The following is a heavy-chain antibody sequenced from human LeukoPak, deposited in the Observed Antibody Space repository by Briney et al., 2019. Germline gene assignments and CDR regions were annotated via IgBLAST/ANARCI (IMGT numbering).Heavy chain of an antibody. CDR3: AKVQNAYNYVFDY. J-gene: IGHJ4*02. CDR2: ITGSGGGT. V-gene: IGHV3-23*01. D-gene: IGHD5-24*01. CDR1: GFTFSSYA. Sequence: GGSLRLSCAASGFTFSSYAMSWVRQAPGKGLEWVSTITGSGGGTYYADSVKGRFSISRDNSKNTLYLQMNSLRAEDTALYYCAKVQNAYNYVFDYWGQGTLVTVSS.